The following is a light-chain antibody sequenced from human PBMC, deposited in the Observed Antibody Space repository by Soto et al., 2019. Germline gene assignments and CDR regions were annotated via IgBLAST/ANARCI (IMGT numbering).Light chain of an antibody. CDR3: QQYNNWPST. J-gene: IGKJ1*01. CDR2: GAS. V-gene: IGKV3D-15*01. CDR1: QSVSSN. Sequence: ESLMVQAPATLSVSPGEGATLSCRASQSVSSNLAWYQQKPGQAPRLLIYGASTRATGIPARFSGSGSGTEFTLTISSLQSEDFAVYYCQQYNNWPSTFGQGTKADIK.